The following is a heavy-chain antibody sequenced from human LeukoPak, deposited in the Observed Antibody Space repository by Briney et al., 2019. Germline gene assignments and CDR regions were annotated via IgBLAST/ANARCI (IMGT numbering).Heavy chain of an antibody. CDR3: AKLVNNYDCWSGLDY. CDR1: GFTFSSYA. Sequence: GGSLRLSCAASGFTFSSYAMSWVRQAPGKGLEWVSAISGSGGSTYYADSVKGRFTISRDNSKNTLYLQMNSLRAEDTAVYYCAKLVNNYDCWSGLDYWGQGTLVTVSS. J-gene: IGHJ4*02. CDR2: ISGSGGST. V-gene: IGHV3-23*01. D-gene: IGHD3-3*01.